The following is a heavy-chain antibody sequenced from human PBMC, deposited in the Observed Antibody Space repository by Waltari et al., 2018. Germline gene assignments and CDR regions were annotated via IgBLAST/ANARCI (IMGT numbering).Heavy chain of an antibody. CDR1: GFTFSRYW. V-gene: IGHV3-74*01. CDR2: INSDGSGT. CDR3: AREPSPDSSGYFYYYMDV. D-gene: IGHD3-22*01. J-gene: IGHJ6*03. Sequence: EVQLVESGGGLVQPGGSLRLSCAASGFTFSRYWMHGVRQAPGKGLVWVSRINSDGSGTIYADSVKGRFTISRDNAKNTLYLQLNSLRVEDTAVYYCAREPSPDSSGYFYYYMDVWGKGTTVTVSS.